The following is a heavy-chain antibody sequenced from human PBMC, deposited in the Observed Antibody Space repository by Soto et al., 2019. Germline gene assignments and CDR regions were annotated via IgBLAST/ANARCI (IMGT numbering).Heavy chain of an antibody. Sequence: PSESLSLTCTVSGGSISRSSYYWGWIRQPPGKGLEWIGSIYYSGSTYYNPSLKSRVTISVDTSKNQFSLKLSSVTAADTAVYYCARQPATTYGSAGPPDVWGQGTTVTVSS. CDR2: IYYSGST. J-gene: IGHJ6*02. CDR1: GGSISRSSYY. V-gene: IGHV4-39*01. D-gene: IGHD3-10*01. CDR3: ARQPATTYGSAGPPDV.